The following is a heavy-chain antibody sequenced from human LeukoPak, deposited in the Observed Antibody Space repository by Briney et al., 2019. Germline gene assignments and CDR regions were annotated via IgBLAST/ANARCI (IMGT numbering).Heavy chain of an antibody. CDR1: GGSISSSSYY. CDR2: IYYSGST. Sequence: SETLSLTCTVTGGSISSSSYYWGWIRQPPGKGLEWIGTIYYSGSTYYNPSLKSRVTISVDTSKNQFSLKLSSVTAADTAVYYCASRYDYSNYIDYWGQGTLVTVSS. CDR3: ASRYDYSNYIDY. D-gene: IGHD4-11*01. J-gene: IGHJ4*02. V-gene: IGHV4-39*01.